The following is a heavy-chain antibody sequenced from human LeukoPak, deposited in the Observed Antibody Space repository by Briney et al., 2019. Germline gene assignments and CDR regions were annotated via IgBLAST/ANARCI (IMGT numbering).Heavy chain of an antibody. CDR2: ISYSGNT. Sequence: PSETLSLTCTVSGVSISSEYWSWIRQPPGKGLEWIGWISYSGNTNYNPSLKSRVTISVDRSKNQFSLKVFSVTAADTAVYFCARRGRDISGWFLLDYWGQGTLVTVSS. CDR1: GVSISSEY. V-gene: IGHV4-59*08. CDR3: ARRGRDISGWFLLDY. J-gene: IGHJ4*02. D-gene: IGHD6-19*01.